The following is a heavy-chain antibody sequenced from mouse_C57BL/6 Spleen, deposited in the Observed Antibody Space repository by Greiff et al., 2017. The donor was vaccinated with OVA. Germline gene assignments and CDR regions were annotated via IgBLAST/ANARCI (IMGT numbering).Heavy chain of an antibody. CDR1: GFTFSSYA. CDR2: ISDGGSYT. D-gene: IGHD1-1*01. J-gene: IGHJ4*01. V-gene: IGHV5-4*01. CDR3: ARDKITTVDYAMDY. Sequence: EVQRVESGGGLVKPGGSLKLSCAASGFTFSSYAMSWVRQTPETRLEWVATISDGGSYTYYPDNVKGRFTISRDNAKNNLYLQMSHLKSEDTAMYYCARDKITTVDYAMDYWGQGTSVTVSS.